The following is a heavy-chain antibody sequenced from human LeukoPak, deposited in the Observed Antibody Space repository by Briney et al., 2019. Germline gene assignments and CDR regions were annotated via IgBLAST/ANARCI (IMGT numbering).Heavy chain of an antibody. Sequence: SETLSLTCTVSGASISKSYWNWIRQPPGKELHWIGCTFNSGSTRYNPSLGSRVTISEDTSRNQFSLRLTSVTAADTATYYCSRASPGAIYYYGMDVWGHGTTVTVSS. V-gene: IGHV4-59*01. CDR2: TFNSGST. J-gene: IGHJ6*02. D-gene: IGHD2/OR15-2a*01. CDR3: SRASPGAIYYYGMDV. CDR1: GASISKSY.